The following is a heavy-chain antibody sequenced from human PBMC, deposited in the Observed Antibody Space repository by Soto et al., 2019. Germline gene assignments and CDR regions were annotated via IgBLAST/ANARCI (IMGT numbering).Heavy chain of an antibody. D-gene: IGHD2-15*01. CDR3: ARETKTYCSGGSCNWFDP. CDR2: IYYSGTT. V-gene: IGHV4-31*03. CDR1: GGSISGDGSY. Sequence: SETLSITCSVSGGSISGDGSYWAWIRQYPGKGLEWIGYIYYSGTTYYNPSLRSRASISVDTSKSQFSLRLDSVNAADTAIYYCARETKTYCSGGSCNWFDPWGQGILVTVSS. J-gene: IGHJ5*02.